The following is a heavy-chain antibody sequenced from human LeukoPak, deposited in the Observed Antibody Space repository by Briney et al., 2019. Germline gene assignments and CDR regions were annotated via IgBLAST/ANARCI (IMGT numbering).Heavy chain of an antibody. Sequence: SETLSLTCTVSGGSISSYYWSWIRQPPGKGLEWIGYIYYSGSTNYNPSLKSRVTISVDTSKNQFSLKLSSVTAADTAVYYCARAAVGGVRGVIITTYGMDVWGQGTTVTVSS. CDR1: GGSISSYY. CDR3: ARAAVGGVRGVIITTYGMDV. V-gene: IGHV4-59*12. CDR2: IYYSGST. J-gene: IGHJ6*02. D-gene: IGHD3-10*01.